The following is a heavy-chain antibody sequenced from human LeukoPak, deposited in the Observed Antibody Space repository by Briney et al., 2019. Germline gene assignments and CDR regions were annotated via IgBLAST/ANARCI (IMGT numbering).Heavy chain of an antibody. J-gene: IGHJ5*02. CDR3: TRAYQKHLINWFDP. CDR2: INSDGSST. Sequence: PGGSLRLSCVASGFTFSNSWMHWVRQAPGEGLVWVARINSDGSSTTYADSVKGRFTISRDNAKNTLYLQMNSLRVDDTAEYYCTRAYQKHLINWFDPWGQGTLVTVSS. D-gene: IGHD2-2*01. CDR1: GFTFSNSW. V-gene: IGHV3-74*03.